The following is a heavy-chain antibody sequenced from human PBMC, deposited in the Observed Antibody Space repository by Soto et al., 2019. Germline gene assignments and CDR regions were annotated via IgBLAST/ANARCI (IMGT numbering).Heavy chain of an antibody. Sequence: SETLSLTCTVSGASISTDYWTWIRQPPGKGLEWIGYVYHSGNTNYNPSLKSRLTISLDTSKNQFSLRLSSVTAADTAIYYCARLPVVVIALGYFDPWGPGTLVTVSS. D-gene: IGHD2-21*01. CDR3: ARLPVVVIALGYFDP. CDR2: VYHSGNT. J-gene: IGHJ5*02. CDR1: GASISTDY. V-gene: IGHV4-59*08.